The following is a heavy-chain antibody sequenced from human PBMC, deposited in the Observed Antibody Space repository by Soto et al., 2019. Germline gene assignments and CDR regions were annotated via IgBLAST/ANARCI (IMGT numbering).Heavy chain of an antibody. CDR2: IIPIFGTA. V-gene: IGHV1-69*13. CDR1: GGTFSSYA. J-gene: IGHJ6*02. D-gene: IGHD5-12*01. CDR3: ATRGDGHNYWVQYYYGMDV. Sequence: SVKVSCKASGGTFSSYAISWVRQAPGQGLEWMGGIIPIFGTANYAQKFQGRVTITADESTSTAYMELSSLRSEDTAVYYCATRGDGHNYWVQYYYGMDVWGQGTTVTVSS.